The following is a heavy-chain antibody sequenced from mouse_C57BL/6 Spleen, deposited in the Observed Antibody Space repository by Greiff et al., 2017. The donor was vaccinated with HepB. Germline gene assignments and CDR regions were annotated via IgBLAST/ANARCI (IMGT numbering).Heavy chain of an antibody. CDR1: GFTFSSYV. Sequence: EVKVVESGGDLVKPGGSLKLSCAASGFTFSSYVVSWVRQTPDKRLEWVATISSGGSYTYYPDSVKGRFTITRDNAKNTLYLQMSSLKSEDTAMYYCARPPYGNYVYFDYWGQGTTLTVSS. CDR3: ARPPYGNYVYFDY. V-gene: IGHV5-6*01. D-gene: IGHD2-1*01. J-gene: IGHJ2*01. CDR2: ISSGGSYT.